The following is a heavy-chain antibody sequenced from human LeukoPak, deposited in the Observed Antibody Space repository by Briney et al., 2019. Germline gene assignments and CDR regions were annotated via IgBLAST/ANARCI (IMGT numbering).Heavy chain of an antibody. V-gene: IGHV3-30-3*01. CDR2: ISYDGSNK. CDR3: ARDRNTIVGASYYFDY. Sequence: PGGSLRLSCAASGSTFSSYAMHWVRQAPGKGLEWVAVISYDGSNKYYADSVKGRFTISRDNSKNTLYLQMNSLRAEDTAVYYCARDRNTIVGASYYFDYWGQGTLVTVSS. D-gene: IGHD1-26*01. CDR1: GSTFSSYA. J-gene: IGHJ4*02.